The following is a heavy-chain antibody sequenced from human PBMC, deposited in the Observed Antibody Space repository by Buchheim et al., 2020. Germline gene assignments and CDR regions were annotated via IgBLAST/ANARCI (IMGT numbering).Heavy chain of an antibody. J-gene: IGHJ4*02. CDR3: ARDYSGTWD. CDR1: GGSISSPTHY. D-gene: IGHD6-13*01. Sequence: QVQLQESGPGLVKPSQTLSLTCTVSGGSISSPTHYWTWIRQLPGKGLEWMGYIYYSGTTYYSPSLKSRVTMSEDTSKNQFSLRLDSVTAADTAVYYCARDYSGTWDWGQGTL. V-gene: IGHV4-31*03. CDR2: IYYSGTT.